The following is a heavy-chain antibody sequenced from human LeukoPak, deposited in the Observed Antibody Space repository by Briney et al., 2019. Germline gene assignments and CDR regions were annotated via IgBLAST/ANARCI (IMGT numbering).Heavy chain of an antibody. CDR2: INWNGGST. J-gene: IGHJ4*02. CDR1: GFTFDDYG. V-gene: IGHV3-20*04. CDR3: ARDQAKGFDY. Sequence: PGGSLRLSCAASGFTFDDYGMSWVRQAPGKGLEWVSGINWNGGSTGYADSVKGRFTISRDDAKNSLYLQMNRLRAEDTALYYCARDQAKGFDYWGQGTLVTVSS.